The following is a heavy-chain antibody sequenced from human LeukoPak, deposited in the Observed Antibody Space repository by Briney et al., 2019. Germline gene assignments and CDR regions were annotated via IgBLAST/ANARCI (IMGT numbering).Heavy chain of an antibody. CDR2: ISAYNGNT. V-gene: IGHV1-18*01. CDR1: GYTFTSYG. D-gene: IGHD7-27*01. CDR3: ARGASKTEPKLGINY. J-gene: IGHJ4*02. Sequence: ASVKVSCKASGYTFTSYGISWVRQAPGQGLEWMGWISAYNGNTNYAQKLQGRVTMTTDTSTSTAYMELRSLRSDDTAVYYCARGASKTEPKLGINYWGQGTLVTVSS.